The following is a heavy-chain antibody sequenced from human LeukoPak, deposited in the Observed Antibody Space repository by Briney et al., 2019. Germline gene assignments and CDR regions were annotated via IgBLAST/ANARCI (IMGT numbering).Heavy chain of an antibody. CDR2: ISSSSSPI. D-gene: IGHD6-19*01. J-gene: IGHJ1*01. V-gene: IGHV3-48*04. Sequence: PGGSLRLSCAASGFTFSRYTMNWVRQAPGKGLEWVSYISSSSSPIYYADSVKGRFTISRDNAKNSLYLQMNGLKTEDIAVYYCSAGGAVAGMVYFKHWGQGTLVTVSS. CDR3: SAGGAVAGMVYFKH. CDR1: GFTFSRYT.